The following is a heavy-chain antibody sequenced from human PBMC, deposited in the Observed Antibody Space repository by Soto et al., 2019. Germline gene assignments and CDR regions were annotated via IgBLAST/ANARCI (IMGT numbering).Heavy chain of an antibody. CDR2: IYYSGSI. Sequence: QLQLQESGPGLVKPSETLSLTCTVSGGSISSSRYYWGWIRQPPGKGLEWIGTIYYSGSIYYNPSLKSXXTXSXXTSKNQFSLNLSSVTAPDTAVYYCARLEWGMIFDYWGQGTLVTVSS. V-gene: IGHV4-39*01. CDR3: ARLEWGMIFDY. J-gene: IGHJ4*02. CDR1: GGSISSSRYY. D-gene: IGHD3-3*01.